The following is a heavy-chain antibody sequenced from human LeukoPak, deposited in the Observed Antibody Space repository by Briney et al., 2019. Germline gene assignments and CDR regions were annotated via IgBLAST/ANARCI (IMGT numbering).Heavy chain of an antibody. CDR2: IIPIFGTA. D-gene: IGHD5-24*01. V-gene: IGHV1-69*05. CDR3: ARGKRGDGYNN. J-gene: IGHJ4*02. Sequence: APVKVSCKASGGTFSSYAISWVRQAPGQGLEWMGRIIPIFGTANYAQKFQGRVTITTDESTSTAYMELSSLRSEDTAVYYCARGKRGDGYNNWGQGTLVTVSS. CDR1: GGTFSSYA.